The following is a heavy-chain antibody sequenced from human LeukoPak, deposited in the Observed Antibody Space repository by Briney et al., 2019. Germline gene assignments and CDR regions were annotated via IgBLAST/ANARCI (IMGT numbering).Heavy chain of an antibody. CDR2: ISYNGSNK. V-gene: IGHV3-30*04. J-gene: IGHJ6*04. CDR3: PRAPRAMVRGVIISYGMDV. Sequence: GRSLRLSCAVSGFTFSSYSMHWVRQAPGKGLGWVAVISYNGSNKYYTDSVKDRFTIARDNSKNTLYLQMNSLRGEDTAVYYCPRAPRAMVRGVIISYGMDVWGKGTTVTVSS. D-gene: IGHD3-10*01. CDR1: GFTFSSYS.